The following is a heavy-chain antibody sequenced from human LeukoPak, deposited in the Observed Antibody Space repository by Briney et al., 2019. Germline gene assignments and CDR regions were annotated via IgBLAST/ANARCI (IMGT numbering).Heavy chain of an antibody. CDR2: ISYDGSNK. J-gene: IGHJ4*02. V-gene: IGHV3-30-3*01. D-gene: IGHD1-7*01. CDR1: GLTFSSYA. Sequence: GGSLRLSCAASGLTFSSYAMHWVRQAPGKGLEWVAVISYDGSNKYYADSVKGRFTISRDNSKNTLYLQMNSLRAEDTAVYYCARAQKLKGLRDWGQGTLVTVSS. CDR3: ARAQKLKGLRD.